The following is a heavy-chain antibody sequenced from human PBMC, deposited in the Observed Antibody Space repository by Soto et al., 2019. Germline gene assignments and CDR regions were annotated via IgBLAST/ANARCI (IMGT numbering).Heavy chain of an antibody. V-gene: IGHV4-4*02. CDR2: IYHSGST. J-gene: IGHJ4*02. CDR3: ARVLGGSWSPVDY. Sequence: QVQLQESGPGLVKPSGTLSLTCAVSGGSISSSNWWRWVRQPPGKGLEWIGEIYHSGSTNYNPSLERRVTRSVDKSKNLFSRKLSSVTAADTAVYYGARVLGGSWSPVDYWGQGTLVTVSS. D-gene: IGHD6-13*01. CDR1: GGSISSSNW.